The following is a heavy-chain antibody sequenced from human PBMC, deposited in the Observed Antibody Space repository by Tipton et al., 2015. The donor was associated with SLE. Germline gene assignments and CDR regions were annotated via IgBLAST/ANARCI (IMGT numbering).Heavy chain of an antibody. D-gene: IGHD2-2*01. CDR2: INHSGST. Sequence: TLSLTCAVYGGSFSGYYWSWIRQPPGKGLEWIGEINHSGSTNYNPSLKSRVTISVDTSKNQFSLKLSSVTAAGTAVYYCARVGGGIAVVPTALGSMDVWGKGTTVTVSS. CDR3: ARVGGGIAVVPTALGSMDV. CDR1: GGSFSGYY. V-gene: IGHV4-34*01. J-gene: IGHJ6*03.